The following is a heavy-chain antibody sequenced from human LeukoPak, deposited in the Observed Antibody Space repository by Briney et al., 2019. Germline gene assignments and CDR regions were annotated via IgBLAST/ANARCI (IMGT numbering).Heavy chain of an antibody. CDR1: GIILSNHG. CDR3: ARDWVLLFGEFYYYYYGMDV. CDR2: ISGCGGST. V-gene: IGHV3-23*01. D-gene: IGHD3-10*01. Sequence: GGPLRLSCAVSGIILSNHGMRGVRQTPRKGVEGVAGISGCGGSTSYADSGKGRLTISRDNHKNTLYMEMNSLRAEDTAVYYCARDWVLLFGEFYYYYYGMDVWGQGTTVTVSS. J-gene: IGHJ6*02.